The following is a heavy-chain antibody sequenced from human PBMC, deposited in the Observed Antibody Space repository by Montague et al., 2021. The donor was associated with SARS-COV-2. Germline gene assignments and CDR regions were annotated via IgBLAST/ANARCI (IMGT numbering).Heavy chain of an antibody. D-gene: IGHD6-19*01. CDR2: IYHSGST. J-gene: IGHJ1*01. V-gene: IGHV4-4*02. CDR1: GGSISSSNW. CDR3: ASRSAVAGKVYFQH. Sequence: SETLSLTCAVSGGSISSSNWWSWVRQPPGKGLEWIGEIYHSGSTNNNPSLKRRVTISVDKSKNQYSLMLSSVTAADTAVYYCASRSAVAGKVYFQHWGQGTLVTVSS.